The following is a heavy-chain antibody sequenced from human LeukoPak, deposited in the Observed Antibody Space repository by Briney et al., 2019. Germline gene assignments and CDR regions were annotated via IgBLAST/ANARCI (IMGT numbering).Heavy chain of an antibody. CDR2: ISYDGSNK. CDR1: GFTFSSYA. CDR3: ARGVRIAVASYIDC. D-gene: IGHD6-19*01. J-gene: IGHJ4*02. Sequence: PGGSLRLSCAASGFTFSSYAMHWVRRASSKGLEWVAAISYDGSNKKYADSVKGRFTISRDNSKNTLYLQMNSLRSDDTAVYYCARGVRIAVASYIDCWGQGTLVTVSS. V-gene: IGHV3-30*04.